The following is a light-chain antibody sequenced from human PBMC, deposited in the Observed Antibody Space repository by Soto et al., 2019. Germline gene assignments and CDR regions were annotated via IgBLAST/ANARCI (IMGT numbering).Light chain of an antibody. V-gene: IGKV3-15*01. Sequence: EIVVTQSPATLSVSPGERVTLSCRASQSVSSSLAWYQQRPGQAPRLLIYDTSTRAAGISARFSGCGSGTEFTLTISSLQSEDFAVYYCQQYIDWPPGTFGQGTAVEIK. J-gene: IGKJ1*01. CDR3: QQYIDWPPGT. CDR1: QSVSSS. CDR2: DTS.